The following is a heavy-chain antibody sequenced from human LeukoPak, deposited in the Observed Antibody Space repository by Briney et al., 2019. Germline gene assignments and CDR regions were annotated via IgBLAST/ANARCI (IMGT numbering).Heavy chain of an antibody. CDR2: ISAYNGNT. CDR3: ARDRVLTKQWLGSDFDY. Sequence: ASVRVSCKASGYTFTSYGISWVRQAPGQGLEWMGWISAYNGNTNYAQKLQGRGTMTTDTYTSTAYMELRSLRSDDTAVYYCARDRVLTKQWLGSDFDYWGQGTLVTVSS. J-gene: IGHJ4*02. CDR1: GYTFTSYG. V-gene: IGHV1-18*01. D-gene: IGHD6-19*01.